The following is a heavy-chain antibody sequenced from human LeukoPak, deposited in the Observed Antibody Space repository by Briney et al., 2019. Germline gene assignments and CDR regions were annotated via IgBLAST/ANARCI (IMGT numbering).Heavy chain of an antibody. CDR1: GFTFRSYA. J-gene: IGHJ2*01. CDR2: ISNSGGST. Sequence: GGSLRLSCAASGFTFRSYAMTWVRQAPGKGLECVAAISNSGGSTYYADSVKGRLTISRDNSKNTLYLQMGSLRAEDMAVYYCAKKSPQETTVGPYWYLGLWGRGALVTVSS. V-gene: IGHV3-23*01. D-gene: IGHD4-23*01. CDR3: AKKSPQETTVGPYWYLGL.